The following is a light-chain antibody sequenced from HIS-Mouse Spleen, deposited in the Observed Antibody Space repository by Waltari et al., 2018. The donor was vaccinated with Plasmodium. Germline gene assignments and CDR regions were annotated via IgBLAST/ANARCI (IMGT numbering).Light chain of an antibody. CDR2: RNRDGSP. J-gene: IGLJ2*01. Sequence: QLVLTQSPSASASLGASVKPTCPLSSGHSSYAIAWHQQQPEKGPRDLMKRNRDGSPSKRDGIPALFSGSSSGAERYLTSSSLQSEDEADYYCQTGGTGMGVFGGGTKLTVL. CDR1: SGHSSYA. CDR3: QTGGTGMGV. V-gene: IGLV4-69*01.